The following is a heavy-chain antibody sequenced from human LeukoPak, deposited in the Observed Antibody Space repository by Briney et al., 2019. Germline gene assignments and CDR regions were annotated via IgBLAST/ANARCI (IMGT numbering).Heavy chain of an antibody. V-gene: IGHV1-46*01. CDR2: INPSGGST. CDR3: ARDLPHCSGGSCYASYYFDY. CDR1: GYTFTSYY. Sequence: GASVTVSCKASGYTFTSYYMHWVRQAPGQGLEWMGIINPSGGSTSYAQKFQGRVTMTRDTSTSTVYMELSSLRSEDTAVYYCARDLPHCSGGSCYASYYFDYWGQGTLVTVSS. J-gene: IGHJ4*02. D-gene: IGHD2-15*01.